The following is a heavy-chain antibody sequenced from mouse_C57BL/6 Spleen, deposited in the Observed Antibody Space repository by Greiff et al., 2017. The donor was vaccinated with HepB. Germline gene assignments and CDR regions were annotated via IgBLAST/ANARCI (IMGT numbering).Heavy chain of an antibody. CDR3: ARGGGTGTY. Sequence: VQLQQSGPELVKPGASVKISCKASGYTFTDYYMNWVKQSHGKSLEWIGDINPNNGGTSYNQKFKGKATLTVDKSSSTAYMELRSLTSEDSAVYYCARGGGTGTYWGQGTLVTVSA. CDR2: INPNNGGT. D-gene: IGHD3-3*01. V-gene: IGHV1-26*01. CDR1: GYTFTDYY. J-gene: IGHJ3*01.